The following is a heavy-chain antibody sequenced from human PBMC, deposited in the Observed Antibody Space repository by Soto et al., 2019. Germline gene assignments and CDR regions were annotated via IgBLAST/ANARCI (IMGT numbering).Heavy chain of an antibody. CDR3: ARSITFDWLFFDN. CDR1: GGSISRSNW. D-gene: IGHD3-9*01. Sequence: SETLSLTCAVSGGSISRSNWWSWVRQLPGKGLEWIGEIYHSGSTNYHPSLKSRVTISVDKSKNQFSLKLTSLTAADTAVYYCARSITFDWLFFDNWGQGTLVTVSS. V-gene: IGHV4-4*02. J-gene: IGHJ4*02. CDR2: IYHSGST.